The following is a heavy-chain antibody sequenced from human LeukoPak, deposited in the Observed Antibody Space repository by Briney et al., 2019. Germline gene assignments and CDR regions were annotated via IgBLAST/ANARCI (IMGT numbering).Heavy chain of an antibody. Sequence: GGSLRLSCAASGFTFSSYWMHWVRQAPGKGLVWVSRINSDGSSTSYADSVKGRFTISRDNAKNTPYLQMNSLRAEDTAVYYCARSGFFSLYFDYWGQGTLVTVSS. J-gene: IGHJ4*02. CDR1: GFTFSSYW. CDR2: INSDGSST. D-gene: IGHD5-12*01. CDR3: ARSGFFSLYFDY. V-gene: IGHV3-74*01.